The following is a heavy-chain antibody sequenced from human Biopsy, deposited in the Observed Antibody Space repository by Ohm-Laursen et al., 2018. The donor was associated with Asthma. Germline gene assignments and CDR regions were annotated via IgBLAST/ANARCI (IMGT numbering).Heavy chain of an antibody. D-gene: IGHD2-15*01. V-gene: IGHV3-21*01. J-gene: IGHJ6*02. CDR2: ISSGTTYI. Sequence: SLRLSCAASGFTFNYYSINWVRQAPGKGLEWVASISSGTTYIYYADSVKGRFTISRDNSKNSLFLQMSSLRAEDTAVYYCARDSGGDWSCSDRRCDYYYTFAMGVWGQGTTVTVS. CDR3: ARDSGGDWSCSDRRCDYYYTFAMGV. CDR1: GFTFNYYS.